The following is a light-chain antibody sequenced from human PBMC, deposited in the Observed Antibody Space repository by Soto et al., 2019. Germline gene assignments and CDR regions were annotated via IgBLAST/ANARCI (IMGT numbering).Light chain of an antibody. V-gene: IGKV3-20*01. J-gene: IGKJ1*01. CDR1: QTIRSNY. Sequence: ETVLTQSPGTLSLSPGERATLSCRASQTIRSNYLAWYRQTPGQAPRLLIYGASTRATGIADRFSGSGSGTDLTLIISRLEPEDFALYYCQQYGSSPWTFGQGTKVEIK. CDR2: GAS. CDR3: QQYGSSPWT.